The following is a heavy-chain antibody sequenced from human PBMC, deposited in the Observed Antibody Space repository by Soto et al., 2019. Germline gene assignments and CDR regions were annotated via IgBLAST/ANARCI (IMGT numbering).Heavy chain of an antibody. Sequence: GGSLRLSCAASGFTFSSYAMHWVRQAPGKGLEWVAVISYDGSNKYYADSVKGRFTISRDNSKNTLYLQMNSLRAEDTAVYYCANQRDTAMVSHYYYYGMDVWGQGTTVTVSS. CDR1: GFTFSSYA. CDR3: ANQRDTAMVSHYYYYGMDV. J-gene: IGHJ6*02. V-gene: IGHV3-30-3*01. D-gene: IGHD5-18*01. CDR2: ISYDGSNK.